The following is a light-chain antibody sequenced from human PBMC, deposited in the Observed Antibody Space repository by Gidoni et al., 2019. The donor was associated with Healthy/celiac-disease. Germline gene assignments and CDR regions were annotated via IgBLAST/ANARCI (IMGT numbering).Light chain of an antibody. V-gene: IGKV3D-15*01. CDR2: GAS. Sequence: IVLTQSPSTLSVSPGERATLSCRASQIVSSNLAWYQQKPGQAPRLLIYGASTRATGIPARFSGSGSGTEFTLTISSLQSEDFAVYYCQQYNNWCLTFGTGTKVDIK. CDR3: QQYNNWCLT. CDR1: QIVSSN. J-gene: IGKJ3*01.